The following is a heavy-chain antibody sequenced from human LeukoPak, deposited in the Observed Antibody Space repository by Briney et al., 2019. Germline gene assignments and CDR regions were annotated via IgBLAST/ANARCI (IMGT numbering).Heavy chain of an antibody. D-gene: IGHD3-10*01. V-gene: IGHV3-15*01. J-gene: IGHJ4*02. CDR2: IKRKTDGGTT. CDR3: VGSFLGY. Sequence: PGGSVRLSCAASGFTISNTWMSWVRQAPGKGLEWVGRIKRKTDGGTTDYTAPVKGRFTISRGDSENTLYLQMNSLKTEDTAVYYCVGSFLGYWGQGTLVTDSS. CDR1: GFTISNTW.